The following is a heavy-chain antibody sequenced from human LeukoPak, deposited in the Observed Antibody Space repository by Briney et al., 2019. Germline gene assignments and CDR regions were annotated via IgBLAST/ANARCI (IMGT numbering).Heavy chain of an antibody. D-gene: IGHD5-18*01. V-gene: IGHV4-59*01. CDR3: AVGYSYGSFDY. Sequence: SVTLSLTCTVSGGSISSYYWSWIRQPPGKGLEWIGYIYYSGSTNYNPSLKSRVTISVDTSKNQFSLKLSSVTAADTAVYYCAVGYSYGSFDYWGQGTLVTVSS. CDR2: IYYSGST. J-gene: IGHJ4*02. CDR1: GGSISSYY.